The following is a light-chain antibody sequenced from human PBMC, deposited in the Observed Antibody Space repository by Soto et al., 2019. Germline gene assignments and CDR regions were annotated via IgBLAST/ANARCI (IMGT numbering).Light chain of an antibody. CDR3: NSYAGINFLV. J-gene: IGLJ2*01. CDR1: SSDVGGYDY. V-gene: IGLV2-14*01. CDR2: DVS. Sequence: QSALTQPASVSGSPGQSITISCTGTSSDVGGYDYVSWYQQHPGKAPKLMIYDVSDRPLGVSNRFSGSKSGNTASLTISGLQAEDEADYYCNSYAGINFLVFGGGTKLTVL.